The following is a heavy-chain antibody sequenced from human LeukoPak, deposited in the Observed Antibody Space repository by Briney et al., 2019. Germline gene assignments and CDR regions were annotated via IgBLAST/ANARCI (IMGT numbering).Heavy chain of an antibody. V-gene: IGHV1-69*04. CDR1: GGTTTRYA. CDR3: ARIPSLDGPYYYFGY. J-gene: IGHJ4*02. CDR2: TLPYLGVR. Sequence: SVKVSCKASGGTTTRYAIAWLRQAPGQGLEWMGRTLPYLGVRDYAQKFEGRVTISADKSTGTTYMELGSLRSDDTAVYYCARIPSLDGPYYYFGYWGQGTLVTVSS. D-gene: IGHD3-10*01.